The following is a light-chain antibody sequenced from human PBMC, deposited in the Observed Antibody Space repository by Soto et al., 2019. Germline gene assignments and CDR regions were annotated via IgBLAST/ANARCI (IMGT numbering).Light chain of an antibody. CDR3: QLYDNSLYT. J-gene: IGKJ3*01. Sequence: EIVLTQSPGTLSLSPGEGATLSCKASQSVSSTYLAWYQHKPGQAPRLLIYATSSRATGIPDRFSGSGSATDFTLTINRLEPEDCAVYYCQLYDNSLYTFGPGTKVEIK. CDR2: ATS. V-gene: IGKV3-20*01. CDR1: QSVSSTY.